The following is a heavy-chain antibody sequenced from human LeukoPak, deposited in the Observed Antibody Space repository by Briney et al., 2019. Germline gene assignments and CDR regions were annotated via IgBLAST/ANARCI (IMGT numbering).Heavy chain of an antibody. CDR1: GGSISNYY. CDR3: ARGIGPQVV. Sequence: SETLSLTCTVSGGSISNYYWSWIRQHPGKGLEWIGYIYYSGSTYYNPSLKSRVTISVDTSKNQFSLKLSSVTAADTAVYYCARGIGPQVVWGQGTLVTVSS. D-gene: IGHD2-15*01. V-gene: IGHV4-59*06. J-gene: IGHJ4*02. CDR2: IYYSGST.